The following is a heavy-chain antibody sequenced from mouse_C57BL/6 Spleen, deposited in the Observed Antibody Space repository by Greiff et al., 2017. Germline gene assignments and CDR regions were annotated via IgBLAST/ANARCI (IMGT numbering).Heavy chain of an antibody. CDR1: GYTFTSYW. J-gene: IGHJ4*01. CDR3: ATLGGYYGSQRGAYAMDY. D-gene: IGHD1-1*01. Sequence: QVQLQQPGAELVRPGSSVKLSCKASGYTFTSYWMHWVKQRPIQGLEWIGNIDPSDSETHYNQKFKDKATLTVDKSSSTAYMQLSSLTSEDSAVYYCATLGGYYGSQRGAYAMDYWGQGTSVTVSS. CDR2: IDPSDSET. V-gene: IGHV1-52*01.